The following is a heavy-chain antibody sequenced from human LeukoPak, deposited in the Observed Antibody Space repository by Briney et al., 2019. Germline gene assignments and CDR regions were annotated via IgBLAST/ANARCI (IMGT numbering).Heavy chain of an antibody. CDR3: ARGEWLEN. V-gene: IGHV4-59*01. CDR2: IYYSVST. J-gene: IGHJ4*02. D-gene: IGHD6-19*01. Sequence: SETLSLTCNVSGGSIRSYYWSWIRQPPGKGLEWIGYIYYSVSTNYNPSLKSRVTISVDTSKNQFSLKLSSVTAADTAVYYCARGEWLENWGQGTLVTVSS. CDR1: GGSIRSYY.